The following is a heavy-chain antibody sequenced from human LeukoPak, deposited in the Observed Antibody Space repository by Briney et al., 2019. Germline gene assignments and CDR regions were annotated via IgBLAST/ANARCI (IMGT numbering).Heavy chain of an antibody. Sequence: SVKVSCKASGGTFSSYAISWVRQAPGQGLEWMGGIIPIFGTANYAQKFQGRVTITTDESTSTAYMELSSLRSEDTVVYYCASKTTWPRHKYYFDYWSQGTLVTVSS. CDR3: ASKTTWPRHKYYFDY. CDR1: GGTFSSYA. J-gene: IGHJ4*02. D-gene: IGHD1-7*01. CDR2: IIPIFGTA. V-gene: IGHV1-69*05.